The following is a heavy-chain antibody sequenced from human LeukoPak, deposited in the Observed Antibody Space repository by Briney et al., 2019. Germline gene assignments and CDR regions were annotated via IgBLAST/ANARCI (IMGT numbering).Heavy chain of an antibody. V-gene: IGHV3-9*01. D-gene: IGHD6-13*01. J-gene: IGHJ4*02. Sequence: GRSLRLSCAASGFTFDDYAMHWVRQAPGKGLEWVSGISWNSGSTNYADSVKGRFTISRDNSKNILYLQMNSLRAEDTALYYCARVGYTDTWYSSPPFDYWGQGTLVTVSS. CDR2: ISWNSGST. CDR3: ARVGYTDTWYSSPPFDY. CDR1: GFTFDDYA.